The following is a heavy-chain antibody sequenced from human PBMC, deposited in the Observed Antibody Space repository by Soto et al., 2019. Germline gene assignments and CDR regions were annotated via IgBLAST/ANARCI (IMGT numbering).Heavy chain of an antibody. J-gene: IGHJ4*02. D-gene: IGHD1-26*01. CDR1: GFTFDNAW. CDR2: LKSKTDGGTT. Sequence: GGSLRLSCAASGFTFDNAWMTWVRQAPWKGLEWVGRLKSKTDGGTTDYASPVKGRFTISRDDSKNMLYLQMNSLKTEDTAMYYCTTDLPWSYGALGYWGQGTLVTVSS. V-gene: IGHV3-15*01. CDR3: TTDLPWSYGALGY.